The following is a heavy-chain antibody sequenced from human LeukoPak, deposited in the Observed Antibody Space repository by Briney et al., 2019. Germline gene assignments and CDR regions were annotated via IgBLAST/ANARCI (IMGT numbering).Heavy chain of an antibody. V-gene: IGHV1-69*04. CDR2: IIPILGIA. CDR1: GGTFSSYA. J-gene: IGHJ4*02. D-gene: IGHD6-13*01. CDR3: ARDSSSWYLNY. Sequence: GASVKVSCKASGGTFSSYAISWVRQAPGQGLEWMGRIIPILGIANYAQKFQGRVTITADKSTSTAYMELSSLRSEDTAVYYCARDSSSWYLNYWGQGTLVTVSS.